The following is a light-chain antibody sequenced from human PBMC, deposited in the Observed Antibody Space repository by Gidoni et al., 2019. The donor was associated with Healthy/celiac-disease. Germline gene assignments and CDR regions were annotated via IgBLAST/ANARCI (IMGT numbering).Light chain of an antibody. Sequence: QTVVTQQPSFSVSPGGTVTLTCGLSSGSVSTTYYPSWSHQTPGQAPRMLISSTITRSSGVPDRFSGSILGNKAALTITGAQAADKSDYFCVLFGGGTKLTVL. V-gene: IGLV8-61*01. CDR1: SGSVSTTYY. CDR2: STI. CDR3: VL. J-gene: IGLJ2*01.